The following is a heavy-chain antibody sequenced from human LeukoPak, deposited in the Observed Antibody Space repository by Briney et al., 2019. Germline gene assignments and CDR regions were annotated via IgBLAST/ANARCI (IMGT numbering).Heavy chain of an antibody. CDR3: ARGDGWFDP. V-gene: IGHV3-20*04. CDR1: GFPFDDYG. J-gene: IGHJ5*02. CDR2: INWNGGST. Sequence: GGSLRLPCAASGFPFDDYGMTWVRQAPGKALEWVSGINWNGGSTGYADSVKGRFTVSRDNAKNSLYVQMNSLRAEDTALYYCARGDGWFDPWGQGTLVTVSS. D-gene: IGHD5-24*01.